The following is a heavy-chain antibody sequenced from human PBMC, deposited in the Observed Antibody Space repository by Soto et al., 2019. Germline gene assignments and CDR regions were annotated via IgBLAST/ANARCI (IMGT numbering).Heavy chain of an antibody. CDR2: ISSSGSNI. V-gene: IGHV3-11*01. CDR1: GFTFSDYY. Sequence: QVQLVESGGGLVKPGGSLRLSCAASGFTFSDYYMSWIRQAPGKGLEWVSYISSSGSNIYYADSVKGRFTISRDNAKNSLYLQMNSLRAEDTAVYYCVLPSDGDYSYYHYGMDVWGQGTTVTVSS. J-gene: IGHJ6*02. D-gene: IGHD4-17*01. CDR3: VLPSDGDYSYYHYGMDV.